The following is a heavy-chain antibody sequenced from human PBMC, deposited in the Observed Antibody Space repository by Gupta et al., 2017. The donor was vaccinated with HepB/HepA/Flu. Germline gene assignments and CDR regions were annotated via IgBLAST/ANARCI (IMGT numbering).Heavy chain of an antibody. D-gene: IGHD2-2*01. Sequence: QVQLVQSGGEVKNPGASVKLSCKASGYTFTSYGFTWVRQAPGQGLEWIGWISAYNGKTDYAQKSQGRVTMTTETATSTAYMELRSLRSDDTAVYYCGRWGPMYYYMDVWGKGTTVSVSS. V-gene: IGHV1-18*01. CDR1: GYTFTSYG. CDR2: ISAYNGKT. J-gene: IGHJ6*03. CDR3: GRWGPMYYYMDV.